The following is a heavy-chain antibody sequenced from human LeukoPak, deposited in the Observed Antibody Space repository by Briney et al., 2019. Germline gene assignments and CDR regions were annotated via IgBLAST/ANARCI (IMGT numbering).Heavy chain of an antibody. V-gene: IGHV3-21*01. D-gene: IGHD6-6*01. CDR2: IISSSSYI. J-gene: IGHJ4*02. Sequence: GGSLRPSFAASGFTFSSYSMNWVRQAPGKGLEWVSSIISSSSYIYYADSVKGRFTISRDNAKNALYLQMNSLRAEETAVYYCARDKGGSSDSYYFDYWGQGTLVTVSS. CDR1: GFTFSSYS. CDR3: ARDKGGSSDSYYFDY.